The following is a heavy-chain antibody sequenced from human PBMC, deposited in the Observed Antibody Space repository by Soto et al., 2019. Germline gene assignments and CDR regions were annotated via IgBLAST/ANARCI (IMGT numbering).Heavy chain of an antibody. CDR3: AHRYSSGGSRYWDYYFDL. V-gene: IGHV2-5*02. CDR2: IYWDDDK. Sequence: QITLKESGPTLVKPTQTLTLTCTFSGFSLSTSGVGVGWIPQPPGKALEWPALIYWDDDKRYSPSLKSRPTITKDTSNNQVVLTMTQMDPLDTATSYLAHRYSSGGSRYWDYYFDLWGRGNLVTVSS. CDR1: GFSLSTSGVG. J-gene: IGHJ2*01. D-gene: IGHD2-15*01.